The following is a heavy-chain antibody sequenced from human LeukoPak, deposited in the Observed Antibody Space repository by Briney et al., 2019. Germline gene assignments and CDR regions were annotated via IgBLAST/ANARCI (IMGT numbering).Heavy chain of an antibody. V-gene: IGHV3-23*01. CDR1: GFNFNSNA. D-gene: IGHD3-22*01. CDR3: AKSYGSSGYFQLPIDF. Sequence: PGGSLRLSCTASGFNFNSNAMTWVRQAPGKGLECVSAITAGGDATYYADSVKGRFTISRDNSQNTLFLQMNILRVEDTAVYFCAKSYGSSGYFQLPIDFWGQGTLVTVSS. CDR2: ITAGGDAT. J-gene: IGHJ4*02.